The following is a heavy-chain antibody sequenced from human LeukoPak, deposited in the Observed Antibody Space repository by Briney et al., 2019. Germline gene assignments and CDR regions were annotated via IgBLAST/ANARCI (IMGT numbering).Heavy chain of an antibody. CDR2: INPSGGST. CDR1: GYTFTSYY. J-gene: IGHJ4*02. D-gene: IGHD2-15*01. V-gene: IGHV1-46*01. Sequence: ASVTVSCKASGYTFTSYYMHWVRQAPGQGLEWMGIINPSGGSTSYAQKFQGRVTMTRDTSTSTVYMELSSLRSEDTAVYYCARGVIRGNYCSGGSCYRLGDYWGQGTLVTVSS. CDR3: ARGVIRGNYCSGGSCYRLGDY.